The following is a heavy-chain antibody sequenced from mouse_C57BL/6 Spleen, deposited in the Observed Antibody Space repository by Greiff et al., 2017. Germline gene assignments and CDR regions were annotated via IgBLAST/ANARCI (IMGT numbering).Heavy chain of an antibody. J-gene: IGHJ1*03. D-gene: IGHD2-4*01. CDR2: IHPNSGST. CDR1: GYTFTSYW. Sequence: QVQLQQPGAELVKPGASVKLSCKASGYTFTSYWMHWVKQRPGQGLEWIGMIHPNSGSTNYNEKFKSKATLTVDKSSSTAYMQLSSLTSEDSAVYYCARSSYYDYSTWYFCVWGTGTTVTVSS. V-gene: IGHV1-64*01. CDR3: ARSSYYDYSTWYFCV.